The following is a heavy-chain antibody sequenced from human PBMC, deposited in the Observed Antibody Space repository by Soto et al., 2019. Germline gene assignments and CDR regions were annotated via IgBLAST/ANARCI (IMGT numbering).Heavy chain of an antibody. V-gene: IGHV1-69*12. CDR2: IIPIFGTA. CDR1: GGTFSSYA. CDR3: AGGIAARQGGIDY. Sequence: QVQLVQSGAEVKKPGSSVKVSCKASGGTFSSYAISWVRQAPGQGLEWMGGIIPIFGTANYAQKFQGRVTSTADEPKSTAYRELSSLRSEDKAVYDCAGGIAARQGGIDYWGQGTLVTVSS. J-gene: IGHJ4*02. D-gene: IGHD6-6*01.